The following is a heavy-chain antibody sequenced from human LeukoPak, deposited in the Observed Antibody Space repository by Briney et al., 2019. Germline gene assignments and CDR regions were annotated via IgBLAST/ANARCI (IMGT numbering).Heavy chain of an antibody. Sequence: SETLSLTCTVSGGSISSFYWSWIRQPPGKGLEWIGYIYYTGSTNYNSSLKSRVTISVDTSKNQFSLKLSSVTAADTAVYYCARPRSYSYGNYYFDYWGQGTLVTVSS. V-gene: IGHV4-59*08. J-gene: IGHJ4*02. D-gene: IGHD5-18*01. CDR2: IYYTGST. CDR1: GGSISSFY. CDR3: ARPRSYSYGNYYFDY.